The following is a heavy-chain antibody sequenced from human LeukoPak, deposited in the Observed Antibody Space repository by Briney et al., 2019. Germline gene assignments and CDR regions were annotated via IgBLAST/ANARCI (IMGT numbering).Heavy chain of an antibody. CDR1: GYTFSSYW. D-gene: IGHD3-3*01. CDR2: IYPGESDT. Sequence: GGALVISCKGSGYTFSSYWIGWGRQVPGKGVEWMGIIYPGESDTRYSPSLQGQVNISEDKSRGTAYLQWSSLKASDTAIYYCARQNDFRLDYWGQGTLVTVSS. CDR3: ARQNDFRLDY. V-gene: IGHV5-51*01. J-gene: IGHJ4*02.